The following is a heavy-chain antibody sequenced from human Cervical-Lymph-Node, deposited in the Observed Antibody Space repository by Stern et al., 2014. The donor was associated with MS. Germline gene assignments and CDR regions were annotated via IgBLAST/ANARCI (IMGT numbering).Heavy chain of an antibody. V-gene: IGHV1-2*02. CDR3: ARDYYDSSGNGAFDM. Sequence: QVQLVQSGAEVKKPGASVKVSCQASGYTFSGPYILWVRDAPGQGLEWMGWINPQNGATSYAQKFQGRVAMTRDTSINTAYMELSRLTSDDTAVYYCARDYYDSSGNGAFDMWGQGTMVTVSS. J-gene: IGHJ3*02. CDR1: GYTFSGPY. CDR2: INPQNGAT. D-gene: IGHD3-22*01.